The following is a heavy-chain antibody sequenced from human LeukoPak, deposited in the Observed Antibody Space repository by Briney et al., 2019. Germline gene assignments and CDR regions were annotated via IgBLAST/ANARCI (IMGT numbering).Heavy chain of an antibody. CDR2: IDPSGGST. J-gene: IGHJ4*02. CDR3: ARITSLEGFDY. V-gene: IGHV1-46*01. D-gene: IGHD1-14*01. Sequence: ASVKVSCKASGYTFTSYYMHWVRQAPGQGLEWMGIIDPSGGSTSYAQKFQGRVTMTRDTSTSTVYMELSSLRSEDTAVYYCARITSLEGFDYWGQGTLVTVSS. CDR1: GYTFTSYY.